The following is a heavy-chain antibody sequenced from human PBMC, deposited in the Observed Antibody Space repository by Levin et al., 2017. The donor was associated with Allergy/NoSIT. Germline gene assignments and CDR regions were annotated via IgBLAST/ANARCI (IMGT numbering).Heavy chain of an antibody. V-gene: IGHV1-2*06. CDR1: GYTFTGYY. Sequence: ASVKVSCKASGYTFTGYYMHWVRQAPGQGLEWMGRINPNSGGTNYAQKFQGRVTMTRDTSISTAYMELSRLRSDDTAVYYCARAPETYDFWSGYSKNWFDPWGQGTLVTVSS. J-gene: IGHJ5*02. CDR3: ARAPETYDFWSGYSKNWFDP. D-gene: IGHD3-3*01. CDR2: INPNSGGT.